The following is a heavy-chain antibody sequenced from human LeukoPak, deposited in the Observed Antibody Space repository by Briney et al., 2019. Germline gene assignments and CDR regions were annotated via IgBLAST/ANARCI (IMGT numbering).Heavy chain of an antibody. CDR2: IHPGDSDI. CDR3: ARQGGSGTFGAFNV. V-gene: IGHV5-51*01. D-gene: IGHD3-10*01. Sequence: PGESLKSSCKGSGYSFTSYWIGWVRQMPGNGLEWMGIIHPGDSDIRYSPSFQGLVTISADMSISTAYLQWSSLKASDTAKYYCARQGGSGTFGAFNVWGQGTMVTVSS. J-gene: IGHJ3*01. CDR1: GYSFTSYW.